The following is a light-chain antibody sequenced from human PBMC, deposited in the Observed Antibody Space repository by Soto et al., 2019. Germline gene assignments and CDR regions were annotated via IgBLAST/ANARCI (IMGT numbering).Light chain of an antibody. V-gene: IGKV1-5*03. CDR3: QQYNSYQGT. CDR2: KAS. J-gene: IGKJ1*01. Sequence: DIQMTQSPSTLSASVGDRVTITCRASQSISSWLAWYQQKPGKAPKLLIYKASSLESGVPSRFSGSGSGTEFTLTISSLQPDDFATYYCQQYNSYQGTFDQGTKVEIK. CDR1: QSISSW.